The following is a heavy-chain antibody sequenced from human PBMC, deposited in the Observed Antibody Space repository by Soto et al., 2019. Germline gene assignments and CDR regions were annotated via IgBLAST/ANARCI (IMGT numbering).Heavy chain of an antibody. CDR1: GFTFSSYA. CDR2: ISSNGGST. D-gene: IGHD3-10*01. J-gene: IGHJ3*02. V-gene: IGHV3-64*01. Sequence: GGSLRLSCAASGFTFSSYAMHWVRQAPGKGLEYVSAISSNGGSTYYANSVKGRFTISRDNSKNTLYLQMGSLRAEDMAVYYCARGYGSGSYYPTAFDIWGQGTMVT. CDR3: ARGYGSGSYYPTAFDI.